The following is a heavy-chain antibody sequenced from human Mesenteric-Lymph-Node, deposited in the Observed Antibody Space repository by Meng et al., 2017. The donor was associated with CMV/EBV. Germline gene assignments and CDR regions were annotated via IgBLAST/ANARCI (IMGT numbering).Heavy chain of an antibody. V-gene: IGHV3-30-3*01. CDR3: AGAYYDFWSGYYTGEGYGMDV. Sequence: YAFPWVRQAPGMELECVAFISCVGSNKYFADSVEGRFTISRDNSKITLYLQMNSLRAEDTAVYYCAGAYYDFWSGYYTGEGYGMDVWGQGTTVTVSS. CDR1: YA. J-gene: IGHJ6*02. D-gene: IGHD3-3*01. CDR2: ISCVGSNK.